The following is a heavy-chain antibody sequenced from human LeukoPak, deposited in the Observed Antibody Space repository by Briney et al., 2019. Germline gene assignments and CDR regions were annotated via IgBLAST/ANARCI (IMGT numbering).Heavy chain of an antibody. CDR1: GFTFSSYA. D-gene: IGHD5-24*01. V-gene: IGHV3-30-3*01. CDR2: ISYDGSNT. CDR3: AREGRWLQFTSFDY. Sequence: GGSLRLSCAASGFTFSSYAMHWVRQAPGKGGEWGAVISYDGSNTYYPYSVKGRSTISRDNSKNTLYLPMNSLRAEDTAVYYCAREGRWLQFTSFDYWGQGTLVTVSS. J-gene: IGHJ4*02.